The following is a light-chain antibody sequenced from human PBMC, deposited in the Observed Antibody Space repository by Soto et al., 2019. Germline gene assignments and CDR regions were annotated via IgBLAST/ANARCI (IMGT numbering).Light chain of an antibody. Sequence: QSALTQPASVSGSPGQSITISCTGTSSDVGYYNFVSWYQQHPGKAPKLIIYEVSNRPSGVSDRFSASKSGNTASLTISGLHSEYEADYHCSSYAGSTAFYVFATGTKLTVL. J-gene: IGLJ1*01. V-gene: IGLV2-14*01. CDR1: SSDVGYYNF. CDR2: EVS. CDR3: SSYAGSTAFYV.